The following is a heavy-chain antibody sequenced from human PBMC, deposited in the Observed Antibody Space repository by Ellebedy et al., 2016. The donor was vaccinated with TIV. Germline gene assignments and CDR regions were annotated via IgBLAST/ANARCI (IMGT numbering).Heavy chain of an antibody. CDR3: ARGTAVGY. J-gene: IGHJ4*02. CDR2: ISGSGGST. CDR1: GFTFSSYG. V-gene: IGHV3-23*01. D-gene: IGHD3-16*01. Sequence: GESLKISCAASGFTFSSYGMHWVRQAPGKGLEWVSAISGSGGSTYYADSVKGRFSISRDNSKNTLYLQMNSLRAEDTAVYYCARGTAVGYWGQGTLVTVSS.